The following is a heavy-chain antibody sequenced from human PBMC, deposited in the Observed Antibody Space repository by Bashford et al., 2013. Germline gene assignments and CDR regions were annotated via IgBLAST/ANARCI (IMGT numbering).Heavy chain of an antibody. CDR2: ISYDGSNK. D-gene: IGHD6-19*01. CDR1: GFTFSSYA. V-gene: IGHV3-30-3*01. J-gene: IGHJ4*02. Sequence: LRLSCAASGFTFSSYAMHWVRQAPGKGLEWVAVISYDGSNKYYADSVKGRFTISRDNSKNTLYLQMNSLRAEDTAVYYCARDRGWAGSSGWPEDYWGQGTLVTVSS. CDR3: ARDRGWAGSSGWPEDY.